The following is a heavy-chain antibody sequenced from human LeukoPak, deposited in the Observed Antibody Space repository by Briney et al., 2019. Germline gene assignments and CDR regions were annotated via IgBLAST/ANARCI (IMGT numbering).Heavy chain of an antibody. Sequence: GGSLRLSCAASGFTFSSYSMNWVRQAPGKGLEWVSYISSSSSTIYYADSVKGRFTISRDNAKNSLYLQMNSLRAEDTAVYHCARASQYSYGPFDYWGQGTLVTVSS. CDR3: ARASQYSYGPFDY. J-gene: IGHJ4*02. D-gene: IGHD5-18*01. V-gene: IGHV3-48*01. CDR2: ISSSSSTI. CDR1: GFTFSSYS.